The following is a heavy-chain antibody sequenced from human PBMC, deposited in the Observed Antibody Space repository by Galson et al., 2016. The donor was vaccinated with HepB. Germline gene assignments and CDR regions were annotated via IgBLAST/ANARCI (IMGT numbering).Heavy chain of an antibody. V-gene: IGHV3-7*01. Sequence: SLRLSCAVSGFILTNYWMTWVRQAPGKGLEWVAIIKEDGSEKDYVGSVEGRFTISRDNPKNSVYLQMTSLRAEDTALYYCARVFGADYGGIWYSDLWGRGTLVTVSS. CDR3: ARVFGADYGGIWYSDL. D-gene: IGHD4-23*01. J-gene: IGHJ2*01. CDR2: IKEDGSEK. CDR1: GFILTNYW.